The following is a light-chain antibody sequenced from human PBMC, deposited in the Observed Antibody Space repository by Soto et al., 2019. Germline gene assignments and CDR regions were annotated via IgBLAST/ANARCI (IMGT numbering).Light chain of an antibody. CDR2: NAS. V-gene: IGKV3-20*01. CDR1: QSVGNNY. Sequence: EIVLTQSPGTLSLSPGERATLSCRASQSVGNNYLAWYQQKPGQAPRLLIYNASNRAAGIPDRFSGSGSGTDFTLTISRLEPEDFAVYLCHQCATSPLTFGGGTKVEIK. CDR3: HQCATSPLT. J-gene: IGKJ4*01.